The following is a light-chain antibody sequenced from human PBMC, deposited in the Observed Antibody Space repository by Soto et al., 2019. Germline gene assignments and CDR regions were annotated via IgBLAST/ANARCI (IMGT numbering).Light chain of an antibody. Sequence: TLSLSPGERATLSCRASQSVSSSYLAWYQQKPGQAPRLLIYGASSRATGIPDRFSGSGSGTDFTLTISSLEPEDFAVYYCQQYGSSPLTFGGGT. CDR2: GAS. V-gene: IGKV3-20*01. CDR1: QSVSSSY. J-gene: IGKJ4*01. CDR3: QQYGSSPLT.